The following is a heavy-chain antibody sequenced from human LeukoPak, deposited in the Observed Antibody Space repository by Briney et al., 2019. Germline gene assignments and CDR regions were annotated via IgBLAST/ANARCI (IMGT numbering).Heavy chain of an antibody. D-gene: IGHD4-11*01. CDR2: VQHIGGET. V-gene: IGHV3-7*01. CDR1: GFAFRSYG. Sequence: GRSLRLSCAASGFAFRSYGMHWVRQAPGKGLEWVANVQHIGGETYYVDSVKGRFTISRDNAKNSVYLQMNSLGADDTAVYYCATYSILNAREFRYWGQGTLVTVTS. J-gene: IGHJ1*01. CDR3: ATYSILNAREFRY.